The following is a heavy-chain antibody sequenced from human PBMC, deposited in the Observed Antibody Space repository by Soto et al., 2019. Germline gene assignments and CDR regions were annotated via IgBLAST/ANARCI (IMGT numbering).Heavy chain of an antibody. CDR3: ARYYSGYALGDY. Sequence: PSETLSLTCTVSVDSINSGRYYWGWIRQPPGKGLEWIGKITHSGNTNYNPSLKSRVTISVDTSKNQFSLKLSSVTAADTAVYYCARYYSGYALGDYWGQGTLVTVS. V-gene: IGHV4-39*07. CDR2: ITHSGNT. D-gene: IGHD5-12*01. CDR1: VDSINSGRYY. J-gene: IGHJ4*02.